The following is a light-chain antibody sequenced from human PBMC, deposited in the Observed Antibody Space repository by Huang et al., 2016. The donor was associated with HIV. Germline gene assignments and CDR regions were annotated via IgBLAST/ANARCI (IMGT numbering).Light chain of an antibody. J-gene: IGKJ1*01. CDR3: MQPLQHPWT. V-gene: IGKV2-28*01. Sequence: DIVMTQSPLSLPVTPGEPASTSCRSSQSLLQSNGHNYVNWFVQKQGHSPQLLIYLGSKRASGFPDRFTGSGSGTDFTLKISRVEAEDVGVYYCMQPLQHPWTLGQGTRVEIK. CDR1: QSLLQSNGHNY. CDR2: LGS.